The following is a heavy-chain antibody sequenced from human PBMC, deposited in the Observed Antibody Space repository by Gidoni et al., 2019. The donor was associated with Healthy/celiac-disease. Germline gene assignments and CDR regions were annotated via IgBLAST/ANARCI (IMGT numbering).Heavy chain of an antibody. V-gene: IGHV1-69*06. Sequence: QVQLVQSGAAVKKPGSSVKVSCKASGGTFSSYAISWVRQAPGQGLEWMGGIIPIFGTANYAQKFQGRVTITADKSTSTAYMELSSLRSEDTAVYYCARGRAQGSYYNYYYMDVWGKGTTVTVSS. CDR1: GGTFSSYA. D-gene: IGHD3-10*01. CDR3: ARGRAQGSYYNYYYMDV. CDR2: IIPIFGTA. J-gene: IGHJ6*03.